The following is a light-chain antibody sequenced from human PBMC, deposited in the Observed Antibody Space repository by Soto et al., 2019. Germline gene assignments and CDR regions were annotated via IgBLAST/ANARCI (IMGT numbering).Light chain of an antibody. CDR3: QQYNDWPRT. V-gene: IGKV3D-15*01. J-gene: IGKJ3*01. CDR1: QSVSSN. Sequence: EIMMTQSPATLSVSPGERATLSCRASQSVSSNLAWYQQKPGQAPRLLLYGVSTRATGIPARFSGSGSGTEFTLTISSMQSEDFAIYYCQQYNDWPRTFGPGTKVDF. CDR2: GVS.